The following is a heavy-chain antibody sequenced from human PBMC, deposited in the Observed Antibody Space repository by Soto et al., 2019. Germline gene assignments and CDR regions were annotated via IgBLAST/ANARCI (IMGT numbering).Heavy chain of an antibody. CDR3: ARRSYYYNYYYMDV. V-gene: IGHV4-39*01. CDR1: GGSISSRSYY. J-gene: IGHJ6*03. Sequence: QMQLQESGPGLVKPPETLSLTCTVSGGSISSRSYYWGWIRQPPGKGLEWIGIIYYTGNTYYNPSLKSRVPISVDTSKNQFSLRLSSVTAADTAVYYCARRSYYYNYYYMDVWGKGTTVTVSS. CDR2: IYYTGNT.